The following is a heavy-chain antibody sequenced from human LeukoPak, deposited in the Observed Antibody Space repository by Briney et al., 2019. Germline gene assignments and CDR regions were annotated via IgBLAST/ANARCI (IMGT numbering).Heavy chain of an antibody. CDR3: AREAPSCSGGSCYGDYFDY. CDR1: GGTFSSYA. Sequence: ASLKVSCKASGGTFSSYAISWVRQAPGQGLEWMGGIIPIFGTANYAQKFQGRVTITADKSTSTAYMELSSLRSEDTAVYYCAREAPSCSGGSCYGDYFDYWGQGTLVTVSS. J-gene: IGHJ4*02. V-gene: IGHV1-69*06. D-gene: IGHD2-15*01. CDR2: IIPIFGTA.